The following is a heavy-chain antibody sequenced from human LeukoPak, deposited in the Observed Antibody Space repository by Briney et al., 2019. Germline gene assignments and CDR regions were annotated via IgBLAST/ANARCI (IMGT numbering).Heavy chain of an antibody. Sequence: SQTLSLTCTVSGGSISSYYWSWIRQPPGKGLEWIGYIYYSGNTNYNPSLKSRVTISVDTSKNQFSLKLSSVTAADTAVYYCARKASIRGGFHWGQGTLVTVSS. CDR2: IYYSGNT. V-gene: IGHV4-59*01. J-gene: IGHJ4*02. D-gene: IGHD2-2*01. CDR1: GGSISSYY. CDR3: ARKASIRGGFH.